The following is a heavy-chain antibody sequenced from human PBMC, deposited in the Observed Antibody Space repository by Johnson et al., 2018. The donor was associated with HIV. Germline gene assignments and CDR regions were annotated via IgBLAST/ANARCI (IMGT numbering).Heavy chain of an antibody. V-gene: IGHV3-20*04. Sequence: MQLVESGGGVVRPGESLRLSCAASGFTFDDYGMTWVRQAPGKGLEWVSGINWDGGVTGYADSLKGRFTISRANVQNSLSLQMNRLRPEETAVYYRATIAAHGAAFDIWGQGTVCTVSS. CDR2: INWDGGVT. CDR3: ATIAAHGAAFDI. J-gene: IGHJ3*02. D-gene: IGHD6-25*01. CDR1: GFTFDDYG.